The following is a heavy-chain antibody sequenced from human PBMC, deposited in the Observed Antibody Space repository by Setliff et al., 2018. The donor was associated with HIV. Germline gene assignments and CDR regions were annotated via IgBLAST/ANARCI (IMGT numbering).Heavy chain of an antibody. CDR1: GGTFSRYA. D-gene: IGHD1-7*01. CDR3: ARPPSYNWNFLPYFDY. V-gene: IGHV1-69*05. Sequence: SVKVSCKASGGTFSRYAISWVRQAPGQGLEWMGGIIPIFGTANYAQKFQGRVTITTDESTSTAYMELSSLRSEDTAVYYCARPPSYNWNFLPYFDYWGQGTLVTVSS. J-gene: IGHJ4*02. CDR2: IIPIFGTA.